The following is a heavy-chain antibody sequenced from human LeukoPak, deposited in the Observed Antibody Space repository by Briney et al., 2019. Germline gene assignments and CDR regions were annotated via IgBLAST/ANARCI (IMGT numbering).Heavy chain of an antibody. CDR1: GGSFSGYY. Sequence: SETLSLTCAVYGGSFSGYYWSWIRQPPGKGLEWIGEINHSGSTNYNPSLKSRVTISVDTSKNQFSLKLSSVTAADTAVYYCARHQEPDFDYWGQGTLVTVSS. CDR2: INHSGST. V-gene: IGHV4-34*01. CDR3: ARHQEPDFDY. J-gene: IGHJ4*02.